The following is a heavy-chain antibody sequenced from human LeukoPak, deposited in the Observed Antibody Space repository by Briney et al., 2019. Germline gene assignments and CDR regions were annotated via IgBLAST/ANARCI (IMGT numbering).Heavy chain of an antibody. D-gene: IGHD3-22*01. CDR2: IYYSGST. CDR1: GGSISSYY. CDR3: ARTPRRYDSSGSYNWFDP. V-gene: IGHV4-59*12. Sequence: SEILSLTCTVSGGSISSYYWSWIPQPPGKGLEWIGYIYYSGSTYYNPSLKSRVTISVDTSKNQFSLKLSSVTAADTAVYYCARTPRRYDSSGSYNWFDPWGQGTLVTVSS. J-gene: IGHJ5*02.